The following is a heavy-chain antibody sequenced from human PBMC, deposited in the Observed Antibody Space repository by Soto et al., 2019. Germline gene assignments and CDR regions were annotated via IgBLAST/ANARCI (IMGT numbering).Heavy chain of an antibody. CDR1: GYTFSTYG. J-gene: IGHJ5*02. V-gene: IGHV1-18*01. D-gene: IGHD6-13*01. Sequence: QIQLVQSGPEVKKPGASVKVSCKASGYTFSTYGITWVRQAPGQGLEWVGWINPSSGETNYAQNFQGRVTVTTDTSVTTAYLELRNLRSDDTAAYYCARDWYPRFDPWGQGTLVTVSS. CDR3: ARDWYPRFDP. CDR2: INPSSGET.